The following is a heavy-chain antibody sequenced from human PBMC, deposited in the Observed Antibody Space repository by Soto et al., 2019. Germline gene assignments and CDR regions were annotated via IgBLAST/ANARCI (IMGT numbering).Heavy chain of an antibody. Sequence: ASVKVSCKASGYTFTSYGISWVRQAPGQGLEWMGWISAYNGNTNYAQKLQGRVTMTTDTSTSTAYMELRSLRSGDTAVYYCARDSNPAYYDFWSGYLDDYYGMDVWGQGTTVTVSS. CDR1: GYTFTSYG. V-gene: IGHV1-18*01. CDR2: ISAYNGNT. D-gene: IGHD3-3*01. J-gene: IGHJ6*02. CDR3: ARDSNPAYYDFWSGYLDDYYGMDV.